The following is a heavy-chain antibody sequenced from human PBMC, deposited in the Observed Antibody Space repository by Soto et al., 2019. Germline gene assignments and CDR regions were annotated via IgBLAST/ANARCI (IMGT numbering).Heavy chain of an antibody. Sequence: PSETLSLTCIVSGGSISNYYWSWIRQPPGKGLEWIGYIYYSGSTYYNPSLKSRVTISVDTSKNQFSLKLSSVTAADTAVYYCAREGGIVGATTVDYWGQGTLVTVS. D-gene: IGHD1-26*01. CDR1: GGSISNYY. CDR2: IYYSGST. J-gene: IGHJ4*02. CDR3: AREGGIVGATTVDY. V-gene: IGHV4-59*12.